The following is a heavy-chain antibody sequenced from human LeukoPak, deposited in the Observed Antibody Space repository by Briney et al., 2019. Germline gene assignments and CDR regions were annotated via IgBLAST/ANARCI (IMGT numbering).Heavy chain of an antibody. V-gene: IGHV1-8*01. J-gene: IGHJ5*02. D-gene: IGHD3-10*01. Sequence: XXXXXXXXXMGWMNPNSGNTGYAQKFQGRVTMTRNTSISTAYMELSSLRSEDTAVYYCAREMVRGNWFDPWGQGTLVTVSS. CDR3: AREMVRGNWFDP. CDR2: MNPNSGNT.